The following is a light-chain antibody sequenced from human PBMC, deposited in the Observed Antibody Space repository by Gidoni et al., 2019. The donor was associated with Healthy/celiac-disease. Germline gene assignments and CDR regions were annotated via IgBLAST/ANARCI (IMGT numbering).Light chain of an antibody. CDR2: DAS. CDR3: QQRSNLLX. V-gene: IGKV3-11*01. Sequence: EIVLTQSPATLSLSPGERATLSCRASQSVSSYLAWYQQKPGQAPRLLIYDASNRATGIPARFSGSGSGTDFTLTISSLEPEDFAVYYCQQRSNLLXFXGGTKVEIK. J-gene: IGKJ4*01. CDR1: QSVSSY.